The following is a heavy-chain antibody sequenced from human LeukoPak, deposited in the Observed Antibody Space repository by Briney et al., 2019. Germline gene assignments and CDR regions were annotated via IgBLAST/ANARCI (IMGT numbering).Heavy chain of an antibody. CDR2: IYYSGST. J-gene: IGHJ4*02. V-gene: IGHV4-59*01. CDR3: ASGVSGWYYFDY. Sequence: SETLSLTCTVSGGSISSYYWSWIRQPPGKGLEWIGYIYYSGSTNYNPSLKSRVTISVDTSKNQFSLKLSSVTAADTAVYYCASGVSGWYYFDYWGQGTLVTVPS. D-gene: IGHD6-19*01. CDR1: GGSISSYY.